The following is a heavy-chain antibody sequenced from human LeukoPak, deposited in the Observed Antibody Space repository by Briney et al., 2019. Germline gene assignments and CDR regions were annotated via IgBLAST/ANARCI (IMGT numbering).Heavy chain of an antibody. Sequence: SVKVSYKASGGTFSSYAISWVRQAPGQGLEWMGGIIPIFGTANYAQKFQGRVTITADESTSTAYMELSSLRSEDTAVYYCARGEIAAAGHYYYYGLDVWGQGTTVTVSS. CDR1: GGTFSSYA. J-gene: IGHJ6*02. CDR3: ARGEIAAAGHYYYYGLDV. D-gene: IGHD6-25*01. CDR2: IIPIFGTA. V-gene: IGHV1-69*13.